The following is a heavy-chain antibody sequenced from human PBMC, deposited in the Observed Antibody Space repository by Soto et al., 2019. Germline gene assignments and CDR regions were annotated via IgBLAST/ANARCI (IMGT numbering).Heavy chain of an antibody. CDR1: GGSMSSYY. CDR3: AKREPVAGFGY. J-gene: IGHJ4*01. V-gene: IGHV4-59*01. CDR2: ISYSGST. D-gene: IGHD2-2*01. Sequence: SETLSLTCTVSGGSMSSYYWTWLRQSPGRGLEWIGYISYSGSTYYNPSLKSRVTISADTSKNRFSLRMNSMIAADTAVYYCAKREPVAGFGYWGQGTLVTVSS.